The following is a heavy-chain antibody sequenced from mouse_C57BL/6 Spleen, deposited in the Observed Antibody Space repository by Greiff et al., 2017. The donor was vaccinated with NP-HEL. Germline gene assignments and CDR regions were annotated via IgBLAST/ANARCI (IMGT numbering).Heavy chain of an antibody. D-gene: IGHD2-3*01. CDR1: GYTFTNYW. CDR2: IYPGGGYT. Sequence: VQLQQSGAELVRPGTSVKMSCKASGYTFTNYWIGWAKQRPGHGLEWIGDIYPGGGYTNYNEKFKGKATLTADKSSSTAYMQFSSLTSEDSAIYYCARLGLYGSYSGAMVFWGQGTSVTVSS. CDR3: ARLGLYGSYSGAMVF. J-gene: IGHJ4*01. V-gene: IGHV1-63*01.